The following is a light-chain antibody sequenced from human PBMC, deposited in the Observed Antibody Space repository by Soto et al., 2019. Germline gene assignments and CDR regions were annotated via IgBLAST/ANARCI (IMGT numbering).Light chain of an antibody. J-gene: IGKJ4*01. CDR2: LGF. Sequence: DIVMTPSPRSLPVTPGEPASISCKSSQSLLHSNGYTYLDWYLQKPGQSPQLLIYLGFNRASGVPDRFSGSGSGADFTVKISSVEAEDVGVYYCMQSLQTPLTFGGGTKVEIK. V-gene: IGKV2-28*01. CDR1: QSLLHSNGYTY. CDR3: MQSLQTPLT.